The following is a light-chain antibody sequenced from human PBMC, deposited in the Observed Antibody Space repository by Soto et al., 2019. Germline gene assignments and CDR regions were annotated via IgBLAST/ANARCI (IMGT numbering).Light chain of an antibody. J-gene: IGLJ1*01. CDR3: SSYTTSNTRQIV. V-gene: IGLV2-14*03. CDR2: DVS. CDR1: SSDVGGYNY. Sequence: QSALAQPASVSGSPGQSITISCTGTSSDVGGYNYVSWYQHHPGKAPKLMIFDVSNRPSGVSNRFSGSKSGNTASLPISGLQPEDEADYYCSSYTTSNTRQIVFGTGTKVTVL.